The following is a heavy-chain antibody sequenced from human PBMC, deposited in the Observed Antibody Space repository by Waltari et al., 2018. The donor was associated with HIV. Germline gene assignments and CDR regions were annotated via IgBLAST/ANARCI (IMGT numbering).Heavy chain of an antibody. CDR1: GDSMQDYF. Sequence: QVQLQESGPGLVKPSGTLSLSCVVSGDSMQDYFWTWIRQPPERGLEYIADCSVKGQTNDSPSFKSRVVLSIDTSKNQVSLKLHSVTTADTGVYYCAKMSAVAPGTPGRVDHWGRGALVTVSS. V-gene: IGHV4-59*01. CDR2: CSVKGQT. J-gene: IGHJ5*02. CDR3: AKMSAVAPGTPGRVDH. D-gene: IGHD2-21*01.